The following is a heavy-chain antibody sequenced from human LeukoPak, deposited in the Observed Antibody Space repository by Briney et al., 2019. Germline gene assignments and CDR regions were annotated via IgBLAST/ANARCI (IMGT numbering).Heavy chain of an antibody. CDR3: VRFGVNYDMDV. CDR1: GGSISGYY. Sequence: PSETQSFTCSVSGGSISGYYWTWVRQPPGKGLEWIGQIHYSGRADYNPSLKSRITMSVDTSRNQISLKLSSVTAADTAIYYCVRFGVNYDMDVWGQGTTVTVFS. V-gene: IGHV4-59*01. J-gene: IGHJ6*02. CDR2: IHYSGRA. D-gene: IGHD3-16*01.